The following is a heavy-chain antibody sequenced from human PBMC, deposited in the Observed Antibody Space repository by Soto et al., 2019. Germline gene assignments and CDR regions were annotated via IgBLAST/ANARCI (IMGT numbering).Heavy chain of an antibody. D-gene: IGHD1-26*01. CDR1: GFTFNNKW. CDR3: ARGGAMGVDY. V-gene: IGHV3-74*01. Sequence: DVQLVESGGGLVRPGESLRLSCTASGFTFNNKWMHWVRQAPGKGLVWLSRIDGAAATTNYADSVKGRFTISRDNAKNIVFPHVNGLTDEDTAVYYCARGGAMGVDYWGQGTLVTVSS. J-gene: IGHJ4*02. CDR2: IDGAAATT.